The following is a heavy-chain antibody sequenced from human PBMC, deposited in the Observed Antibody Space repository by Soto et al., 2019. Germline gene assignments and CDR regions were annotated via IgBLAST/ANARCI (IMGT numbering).Heavy chain of an antibody. CDR3: TRNRGYDPIYYYYGLDV. Sequence: QTLSLTCAISGDSVSSNRAALNWIRQSPSRGLEWLGTTYYRSKWFNDYAVSVKSRISINLDTSKNQFSLQLNSVTPEDTAVYYCTRNRGYDPIYYYYGLDVWGQGTTVTVSS. D-gene: IGHD5-12*01. J-gene: IGHJ6*02. CDR2: TYYRSKWFN. CDR1: GDSVSSNRAA. V-gene: IGHV6-1*01.